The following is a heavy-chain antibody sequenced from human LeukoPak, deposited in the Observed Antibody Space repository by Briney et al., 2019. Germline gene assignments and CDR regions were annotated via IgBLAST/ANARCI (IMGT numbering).Heavy chain of an antibody. V-gene: IGHV3-30*04. D-gene: IGHD4-11*01. J-gene: IGHJ6*03. CDR1: GFTFSNYA. CDR3: ARSSPFRYSNYWTESYYYYYMDV. Sequence: PGGSLRLSCAASGFTFSNYAMHWVRPAPGRGLEWVAVISYDGSNKYYADSVKGRFTISRDNSKNTLYLQMNSLRAEDTAVYYCARSSPFRYSNYWTESYYYYYMDVWGKGTTVTISS. CDR2: ISYDGSNK.